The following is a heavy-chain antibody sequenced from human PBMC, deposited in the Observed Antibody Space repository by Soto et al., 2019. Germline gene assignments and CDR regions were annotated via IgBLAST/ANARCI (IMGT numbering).Heavy chain of an antibody. D-gene: IGHD3-22*01. CDR1: GFTFISYA. CDR3: AKDPAPYYYDSSGYPRGAFDI. Sequence: GWSLRLACAASGFTFISYAMHWVRQAPGKGLEWVAVISYDGSNKYYADSVKGRFTISRDNSKNTLYLQMNSLRAEDTTVYYCAKDPAPYYYDSSGYPRGAFDIWGQGTMVTVSS. CDR2: ISYDGSNK. J-gene: IGHJ3*02. V-gene: IGHV3-30-3*01.